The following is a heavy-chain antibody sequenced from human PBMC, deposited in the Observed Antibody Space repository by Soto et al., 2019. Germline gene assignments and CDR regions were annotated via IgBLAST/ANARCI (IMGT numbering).Heavy chain of an antibody. D-gene: IGHD3-22*01. CDR1: GGSIGSSTYY. Sequence: SETLSLTCTVSGGSIGSSTYYWGWIRQPPGKGLEWIGSMYSSGNTYYNLSLKSRVTVSVDTSKNHFSLKLSSVTAADTAVYYCARQPYDSRGYYYGTWGQGTLVTVSS. V-gene: IGHV4-39*01. CDR2: MYSSGNT. J-gene: IGHJ5*02. CDR3: ARQPYDSRGYYYGT.